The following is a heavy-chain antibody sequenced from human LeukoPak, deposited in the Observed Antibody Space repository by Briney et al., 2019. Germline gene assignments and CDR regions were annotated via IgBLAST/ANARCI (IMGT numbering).Heavy chain of an antibody. D-gene: IGHD5-24*01. Sequence: GESLKISCNVSGYRFSNYWIGWVRQRPGKGLEWMGMIYPPDSDTKYSPSFQGQINISVDKSITSAYLQWGSLKGSDTAMYYCAIFRDGFCEYWGQGTLATVSS. CDR2: IYPPDSDT. CDR3: AIFRDGFCEY. V-gene: IGHV5-51*01. J-gene: IGHJ4*02. CDR1: GYRFSNYW.